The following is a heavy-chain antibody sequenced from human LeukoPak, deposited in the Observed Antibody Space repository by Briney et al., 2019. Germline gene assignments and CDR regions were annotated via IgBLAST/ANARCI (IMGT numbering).Heavy chain of an antibody. CDR1: GFTFSSYS. Sequence: GGSLRLSCAASGFTFSSYSMNWVRQAPGKGLEWVSYISRSSTTIYYADSVKGRFTISRDNAKNSLYLQMNSLRAEDTAVYYCAELGITMIGGVWGKGTTVTISS. D-gene: IGHD3-10*02. CDR3: AELGITMIGGV. CDR2: ISRSSTTI. J-gene: IGHJ6*04. V-gene: IGHV3-48*01.